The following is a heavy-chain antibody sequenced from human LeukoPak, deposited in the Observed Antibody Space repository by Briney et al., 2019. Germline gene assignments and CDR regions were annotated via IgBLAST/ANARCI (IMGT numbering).Heavy chain of an antibody. Sequence: NTSETLSLTCGVSGGSITNTNYWTWVRQPPGKGLEWIGEVNLQGSTNYNPSLMGRVAIAVDTSENHISPQLTSVTAADTAVYYCAREGGPYRPLDYSGQGTLVTVSS. CDR2: VNLQGST. V-gene: IGHV4-4*02. J-gene: IGHJ4*02. CDR1: GGSITNTNY. CDR3: AREGGPYRPLDY.